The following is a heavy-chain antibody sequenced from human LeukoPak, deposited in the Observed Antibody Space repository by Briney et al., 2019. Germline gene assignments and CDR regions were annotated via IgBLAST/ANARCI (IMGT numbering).Heavy chain of an antibody. CDR3: ARVRGYNYGYNY. J-gene: IGHJ4*02. Sequence: GGSLRLSCAASGFTFSSYWMHWVRQAPGKGLVWVSRINSDGSSTNYADSVKGRFTISRDNAKNTLYLQMNRLRAEDTAVYYCARVRGYNYGYNYWGQGALVTVSS. CDR1: GFTFSSYW. D-gene: IGHD5-18*01. V-gene: IGHV3-74*01. CDR2: INSDGSST.